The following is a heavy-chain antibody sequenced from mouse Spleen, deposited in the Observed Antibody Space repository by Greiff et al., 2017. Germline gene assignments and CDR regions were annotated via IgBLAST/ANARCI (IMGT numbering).Heavy chain of an antibody. CDR1: GYAFSSSW. V-gene: IGHV1-82*01. CDR3: ARSIAYYGSSYFGY. Sequence: VKLMESGPELVKPGASVKISCKASGYAFSSSWMNWVKQRPGKGLEWIGRIYPGDGDTNYNGKFKGKATLTADKSSSTAYMQLSSLTSEDSAVYFCARSIAYYGSSYFGYWGQGTTLTVSS. CDR2: IYPGDGDT. D-gene: IGHD1-1*01. J-gene: IGHJ2*01.